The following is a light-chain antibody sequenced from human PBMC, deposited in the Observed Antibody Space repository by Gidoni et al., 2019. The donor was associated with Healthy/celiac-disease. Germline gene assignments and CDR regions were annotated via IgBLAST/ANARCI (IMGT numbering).Light chain of an antibody. V-gene: IGKV3-11*01. CDR2: DAS. CDR1: QSVSSY. Sequence: EIVLTQSPATLSLSPGERATLSGRASQSVSSYLAWYPQKPGQAPRLLIYDASNGATGIPARFSGSGSGTDFTLTISSLEPEDFAVYYCQQRSNGPWTFGQGTKVEIK. J-gene: IGKJ1*01. CDR3: QQRSNGPWT.